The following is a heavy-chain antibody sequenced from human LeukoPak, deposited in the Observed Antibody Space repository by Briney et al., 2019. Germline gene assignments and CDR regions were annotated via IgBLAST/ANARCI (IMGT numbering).Heavy chain of an antibody. CDR1: GGSFSGYY. V-gene: IGHV4-34*01. J-gene: IGHJ6*02. CDR2: INHSGST. D-gene: IGHD2-2*01. Sequence: PSETLSLTCAVYGGSFSGYYWSWIRQPPGKGLEWIGEINHSGSTNYNPSLKSRVTISVDTSKNQFSLKLSSVTAADTAVYYCARGGCSSTSCYLTGWSRWYYYYGMDVWGQGTTVTVSS. CDR3: ARGGCSSTSCYLTGWSRWYYYYGMDV.